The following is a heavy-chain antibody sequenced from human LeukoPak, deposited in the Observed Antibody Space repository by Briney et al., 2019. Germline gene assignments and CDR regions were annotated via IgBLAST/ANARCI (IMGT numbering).Heavy chain of an antibody. CDR1: GGSINSYY. V-gene: IGHV4-59*01. CDR2: IYYSGST. D-gene: IGHD3-10*01. J-gene: IGHJ5*02. CDR3: ARRSYYGHRFDP. Sequence: SETLSLTCTVSGGSINSYYWSWIRQPPGKGLEWIGYIYYSGSTNYNPSLKSRVTISVDTSKNQFSLKLSSVTAADMAVYYCARRSYYGHRFDPWGQGTLVTVSS.